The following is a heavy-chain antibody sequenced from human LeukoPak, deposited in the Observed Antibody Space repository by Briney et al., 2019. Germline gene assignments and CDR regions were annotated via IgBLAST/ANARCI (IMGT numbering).Heavy chain of an antibody. CDR3: ARVIRSSSSRSASFDY. CDR2: ISAYNGNT. J-gene: IGHJ4*02. CDR1: GYTFTSYG. Sequence: ASVKVSCKASGYTFTSYGISWVRQAPGQGLEWMGWISAYNGNTNYAQKFQGRVTMTTDTSTTTAYLELRSLRSDDTAIYYCARVIRSSSSRSASFDYRGQGTLVTASS. D-gene: IGHD6-6*01. V-gene: IGHV1-18*01.